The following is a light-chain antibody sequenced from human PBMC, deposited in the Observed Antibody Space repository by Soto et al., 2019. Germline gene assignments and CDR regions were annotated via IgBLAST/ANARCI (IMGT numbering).Light chain of an antibody. CDR2: NDD. J-gene: IGLJ3*02. V-gene: IGLV1-44*01. Sequence: QSVLTQPPSVSGTPGLRVNLSCSGGISNIGKDTVNWYQQLQGPAPKLLMFNDDKRPSGVPDRVSGFRSGTAASLAISGLKADDEAVYFCSTRYDSPNRWVFGGGTKLTVL. CDR3: STRYDSPNRWV. CDR1: ISNIGKDT.